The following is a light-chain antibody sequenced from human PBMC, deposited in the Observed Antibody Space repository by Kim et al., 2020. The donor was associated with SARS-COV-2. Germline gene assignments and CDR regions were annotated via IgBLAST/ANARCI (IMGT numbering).Light chain of an antibody. CDR1: QSVSSY. J-gene: IGKJ2*01. CDR2: GAS. V-gene: IGKV3-15*01. Sequence: EIVLTQSPATLSVSPGERATLSCRASQSVSSYLAWYQQKPGQAPRLLIYGASTRATGIPARFSGSGSGTEFTLTISSLQSEDFAVYYWHRNKNRYTFGQGTKLEIK. CDR3: HRNKNRYT.